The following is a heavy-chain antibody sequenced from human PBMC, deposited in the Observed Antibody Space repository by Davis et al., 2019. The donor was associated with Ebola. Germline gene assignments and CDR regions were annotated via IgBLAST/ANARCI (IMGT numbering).Heavy chain of an antibody. CDR1: GFTFSSYT. D-gene: IGHD2-2*03. V-gene: IGHV3-21*01. CDR2: ISSSSGYI. Sequence: PGGSLRLSCAASGFTFSSYTMNWVRQAPGKGLEWVSSISSSSGYIYYADSVKGRFTISRDNAKNSLYLQMSSLRAEDTAVYYCARAPGYCSTTTCYLYMDVWGEGTTVTVSS. CDR3: ARAPGYCSTTTCYLYMDV. J-gene: IGHJ6*03.